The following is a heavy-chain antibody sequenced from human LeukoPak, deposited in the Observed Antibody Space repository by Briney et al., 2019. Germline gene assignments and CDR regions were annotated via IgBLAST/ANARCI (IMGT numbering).Heavy chain of an antibody. V-gene: IGHV1-2*02. CDR1: GYTFSGYY. CDR2: INPNSGGT. D-gene: IGHD3-3*01. J-gene: IGHJ1*01. Sequence: GASVKVSCKASGYTFSGYYMHWVRQAPGQGLEWMGWINPNSGGTKYAQKFQGRVTMTRDTSISTAYMELSRLRSDDTAVYYCATSYYDFWSYFSEYFQHWGQGTLVTVSS. CDR3: ATSYYDFWSYFSEYFQH.